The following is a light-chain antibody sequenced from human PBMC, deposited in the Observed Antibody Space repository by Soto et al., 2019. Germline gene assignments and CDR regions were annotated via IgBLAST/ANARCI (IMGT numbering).Light chain of an antibody. CDR3: CSYANNSLVV. CDR1: SGDVGTYNV. J-gene: IGLJ2*01. Sequence: QSALTQPASVSGSPGQSITISCTGTSGDVGTYNVVSWYQQHPGKAPKLIIFEGSKRPSGLSNRFSGSKSGNTASLTISGLQAEDEADYHCCSYANNSLVVIGGGTKLTV. CDR2: EGS. V-gene: IGLV2-23*01.